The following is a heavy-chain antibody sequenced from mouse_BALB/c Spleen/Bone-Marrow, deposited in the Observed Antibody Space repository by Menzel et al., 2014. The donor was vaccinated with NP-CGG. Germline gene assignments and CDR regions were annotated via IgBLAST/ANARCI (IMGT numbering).Heavy chain of an antibody. J-gene: IGHJ2*01. CDR2: INPNNGGT. Sequence: EVQRVESGPELVKPGASVKISCKTSGYTFTEYTMHWVKQSHVKSLEWIGGINPNNGGTSYNQKFKDKATWTVDKSSSTAYMELRSLTSEDSAVYYCARGWLLRHYFDYWGQGTTLTVSS. CDR3: ARGWLLRHYFDY. V-gene: IGHV1-18*01. CDR1: GYTFTEYT. D-gene: IGHD2-3*01.